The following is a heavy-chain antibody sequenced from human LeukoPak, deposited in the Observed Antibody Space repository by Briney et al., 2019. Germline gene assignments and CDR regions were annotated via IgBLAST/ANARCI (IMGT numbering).Heavy chain of an antibody. CDR2: IYYSGST. D-gene: IGHD6-19*01. Sequence: PSETLSLTCTVSGGSISSSSYYWGWIRQPPGKGLEWIGSIYYSGSTYYNPSLKSRVTISVDTSKNQFSLKLSSVTAADTAVYYCAGRVAGTYYFDYWGQGTLVTVSS. CDR1: GGSISSSSYY. CDR3: AGRVAGTYYFDY. J-gene: IGHJ4*02. V-gene: IGHV4-39*01.